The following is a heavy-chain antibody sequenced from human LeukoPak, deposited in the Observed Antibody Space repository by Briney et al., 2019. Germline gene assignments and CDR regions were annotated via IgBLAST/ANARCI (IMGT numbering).Heavy chain of an antibody. Sequence: SETLSLTCTVSGGSISSYYWSWIRQPPGKGLEWIGYIYYSGSTNYNPSLKSRVTISVDTSKNQFSLKLSSVTAADTAVYYCAKTAAHYDILTGFSYHYGMDVWGQGTTVTVSS. J-gene: IGHJ6*02. V-gene: IGHV4-59*01. CDR1: GGSISSYY. CDR3: AKTAAHYDILTGFSYHYGMDV. CDR2: IYYSGST. D-gene: IGHD3-9*01.